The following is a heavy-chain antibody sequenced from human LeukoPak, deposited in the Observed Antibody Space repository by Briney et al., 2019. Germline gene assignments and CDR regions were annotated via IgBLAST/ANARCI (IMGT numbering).Heavy chain of an antibody. CDR1: GYTFTSYG. CDR2: ISAYNGNT. Sequence: ASVKVSCKASGYTFTSYGISWVRQAPGQGLEWMGWISAYNGNTNYAQKLQGRVTMTTDTSTGTAYMELRSLRSDDTAVYYCARDAVPAAFSEPYFDYWGQGTLVTVSS. J-gene: IGHJ4*02. V-gene: IGHV1-18*01. CDR3: ARDAVPAAFSEPYFDY. D-gene: IGHD2-2*01.